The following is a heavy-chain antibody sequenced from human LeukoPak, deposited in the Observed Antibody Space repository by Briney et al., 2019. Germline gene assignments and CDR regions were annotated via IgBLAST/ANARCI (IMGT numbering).Heavy chain of an antibody. J-gene: IGHJ4*02. D-gene: IGHD3-10*01. CDR2: IYYSGST. CDR3: ARPYYRSEGYYTYFDY. V-gene: IGHV4-39*01. CDR1: GGSISSSSYY. Sequence: SETLSLTCTVSGGSISSSSYYWGWIRQPPGKGLEWIGSIYYSGSTYYNPSLKSRVTISVDTSKIQFSLKLSSVTAADTAVYYCARPYYRSEGYYTYFDYWGQGTLVTVSS.